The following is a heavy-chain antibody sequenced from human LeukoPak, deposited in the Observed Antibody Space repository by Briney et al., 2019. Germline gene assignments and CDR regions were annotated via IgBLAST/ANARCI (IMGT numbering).Heavy chain of an antibody. CDR3: ARLTGGYTSGWSGGDY. J-gene: IGHJ4*02. CDR1: GYSFTNHW. Sequence: GESLKISCEGSGYSFTNHWIGWVRQMPGKGLEWMGMIYPADSDSRYSPSFQGQVTISADKSINTAYLQWSSLNASDTAMYYCARLTGGYTSGWSGGDYWGQGTLVTVSS. CDR2: IYPADSDS. D-gene: IGHD6-19*01. V-gene: IGHV5-51*01.